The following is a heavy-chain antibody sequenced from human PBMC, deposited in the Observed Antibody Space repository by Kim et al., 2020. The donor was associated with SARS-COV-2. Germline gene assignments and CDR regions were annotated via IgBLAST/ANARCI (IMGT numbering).Heavy chain of an antibody. CDR3: ATRIRGYSFGPSHFDY. CDR2: ISSTGSHI. J-gene: IGHJ4*02. V-gene: IGHV3-11*01. D-gene: IGHD5-18*01. CDR1: GFTFNDYY. Sequence: GGSLRLSCAASGFTFNDYYMTWIRQAPGKGPEWISYISSTGSHIYYADSVKGRFTISRDSAKNSLFLQMNSLRADDTAVYYCATRIRGYSFGPSHFDYWGQGTLVTVSS.